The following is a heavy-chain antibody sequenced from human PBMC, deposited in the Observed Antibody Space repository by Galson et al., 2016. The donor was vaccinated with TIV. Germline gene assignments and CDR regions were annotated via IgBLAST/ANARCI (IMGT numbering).Heavy chain of an antibody. J-gene: IGHJ1*01. D-gene: IGHD6-19*01. V-gene: IGHV2-5*02. Sequence: PALVKPTQTLTLTCSFSGFSLRTSGVGVAWIRQPLGKALEWLALIYWDEDKRYSPSLNSRLTITKDTSKNQVVLTMTNLGPADTATYYCARVDAGGWYRHLQDWGQGTLVIVST. CDR3: ARVDAGGWYRHLQD. CDR1: GFSLRTSGVG. CDR2: IYWDEDK.